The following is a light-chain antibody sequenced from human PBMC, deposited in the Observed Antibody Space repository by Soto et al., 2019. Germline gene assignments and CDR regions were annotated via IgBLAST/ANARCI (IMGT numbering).Light chain of an antibody. CDR3: CSYAGNKTVV. J-gene: IGLJ3*02. V-gene: IGLV2-11*01. Sequence: QSVLTQPRSVSGSPGQSVTISCTGTSSDVGGYIYVSWYQQYPAKAPKVMIYDVSRRPSGVPDSFSGSKSGNTASLTISGLQAEDEAVYYCCSYAGNKTVVFGGGTKLTVL. CDR1: SSDVGGYIY. CDR2: DVS.